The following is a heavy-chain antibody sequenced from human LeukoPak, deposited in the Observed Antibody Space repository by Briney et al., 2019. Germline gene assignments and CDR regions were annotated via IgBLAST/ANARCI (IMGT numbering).Heavy chain of an antibody. Sequence: SETLSVTCTVSGGSISSYYWSWLRQPPGKGLEWIGYLYNSGSTNYNPSLKSRVTISVDTSKNEISLKMSSVTAADTAVYYCAGGDRGWDNDRFNVWAQGTLVTVSS. CDR3: AGGDRGWDNDRFNV. D-gene: IGHD6-19*01. J-gene: IGHJ5*02. CDR1: GGSISSYY. V-gene: IGHV4-59*01. CDR2: LYNSGST.